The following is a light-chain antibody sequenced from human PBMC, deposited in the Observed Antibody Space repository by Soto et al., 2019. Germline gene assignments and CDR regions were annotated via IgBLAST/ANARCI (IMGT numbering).Light chain of an antibody. V-gene: IGLV2-8*01. CDR2: EVT. CDR3: SSYAGSNNFV. J-gene: IGLJ1*01. CDR1: SSDVGGYDY. Sequence: QSVLTQPPSASGSPGQSVTISCTGTSSDVGGYDYVSWYQQRPGKAPSLMIYEVTKRPSGVPDRFSGSKSGHSASLPVSGLQAEDEADYYCSSYAGSNNFVFGTGTKVTVL.